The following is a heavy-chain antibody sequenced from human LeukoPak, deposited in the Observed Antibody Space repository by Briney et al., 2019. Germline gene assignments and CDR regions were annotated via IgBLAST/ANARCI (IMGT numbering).Heavy chain of an antibody. D-gene: IGHD3-3*01. CDR1: GGTFSSYA. Sequence: ASVKVSCKASGGTFSSYAISWVRQAPGQGLEWMGGIIPIFGTANYAQKFQGRVTITTDESTSTAYMELSSLRSEDTAVYYCARVQNSAGGQERDLRFLEWPPSMDVWGKGTTVTVSS. CDR2: IIPIFGTA. J-gene: IGHJ6*03. CDR3: ARVQNSAGGQERDLRFLEWPPSMDV. V-gene: IGHV1-69*05.